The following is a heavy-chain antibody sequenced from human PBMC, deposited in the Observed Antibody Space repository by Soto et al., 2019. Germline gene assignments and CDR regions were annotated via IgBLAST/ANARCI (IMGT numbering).Heavy chain of an antibody. CDR2: ISGSGATT. Sequence: GGSLRPSCAASGFTFNNYAMTWVRQAPGVGLEWVSTISGSGATTYYTDSVKGRFTISRDNSKHTLSLQMNSLGADDTAMYYCAKGDCSGGSCYRGFDSWGQGALVTVSS. J-gene: IGHJ4*02. CDR1: GFTFNNYA. D-gene: IGHD2-15*01. CDR3: AKGDCSGGSCYRGFDS. V-gene: IGHV3-23*01.